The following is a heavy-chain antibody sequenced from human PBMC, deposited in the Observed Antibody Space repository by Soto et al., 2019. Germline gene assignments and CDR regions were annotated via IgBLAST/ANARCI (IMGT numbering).Heavy chain of an antibody. CDR1: GFSFRDYV. Sequence: QVQLVESGGGLVKPGESLRVSCAASGFSFRDYVMSWMRQAPGKGLEWVAYICPYGNSKYYADSVKGRFTSSRDDATNSLYRHMNRRRAEDTAGYYCERDAYTYGVYWGQGTPVTVSS. D-gene: IGHD2-2*02. J-gene: IGHJ4*02. CDR3: ERDAYTYGVY. V-gene: IGHV3-11*01. CDR2: ICPYGNSK.